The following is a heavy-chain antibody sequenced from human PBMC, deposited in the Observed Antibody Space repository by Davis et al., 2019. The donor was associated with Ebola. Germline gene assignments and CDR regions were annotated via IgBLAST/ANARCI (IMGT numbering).Heavy chain of an antibody. D-gene: IGHD5-18*01. CDR1: GGSFSGYY. Sequence: PSETLSLTCAVYGGSFSGYYWSWIRQPPGKGLEWIGEINHSGSTNYNPSLKSRVTISVDTSKNQFSLKLSSVTAADTAVYYCARVRGYSYGYYYYYYMDVWGKGTTVTVSS. V-gene: IGHV4-34*01. CDR3: ARVRGYSYGYYYYYYMDV. J-gene: IGHJ6*03. CDR2: INHSGST.